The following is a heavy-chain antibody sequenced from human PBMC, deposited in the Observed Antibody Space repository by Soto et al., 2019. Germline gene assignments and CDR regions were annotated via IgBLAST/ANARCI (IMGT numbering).Heavy chain of an antibody. D-gene: IGHD2-2*01. CDR2: VSWNSGFT. Sequence: EVQLVESGGGLVQPGRCLRLSCAASGFTIDDYAMHWVRQPPGKGLEWVSGVSWNSGFTGYADSVKGRFTISRDNAKNSLYLQTNSLRAEDTALYYCVKGGSAPVAMLDAFDIWGQGTMVTVSS. V-gene: IGHV3-9*01. CDR1: GFTIDDYA. CDR3: VKGGSAPVAMLDAFDI. J-gene: IGHJ3*02.